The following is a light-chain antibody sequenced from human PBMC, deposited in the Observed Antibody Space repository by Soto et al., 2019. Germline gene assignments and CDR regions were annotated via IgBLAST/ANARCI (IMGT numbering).Light chain of an antibody. V-gene: IGLV2-14*03. J-gene: IGLJ1*01. CDR3: SSHTTSNTRV. CDR2: EVS. Sequence: QSALTQPASVSGSPGQSIAISCTPTSSDVGAYDFVSWYQQHPDKAPKLLIYEVSNRPSGVSDRFSGSKSVNTATLTISGLQAEDEADYYCSSHTTSNTRVFGTGTKLTVL. CDR1: SSDVGAYDF.